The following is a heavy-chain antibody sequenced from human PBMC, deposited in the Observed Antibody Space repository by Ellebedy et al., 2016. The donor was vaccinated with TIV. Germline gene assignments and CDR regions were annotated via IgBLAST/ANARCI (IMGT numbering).Heavy chain of an antibody. Sequence: ASVKVSCKASGGTFSSYAISWVRQAPGQGLEWMGGIIGMFGTATYTQKFLGRVTITADEFTSTAYMELSNLRSEDTAVYYCARHSGYHAESYFAYWGQGTLVTVSS. CDR1: GGTFSSYA. J-gene: IGHJ4*02. D-gene: IGHD5-12*01. V-gene: IGHV1-69*13. CDR3: ARHSGYHAESYFAY. CDR2: IIGMFGTA.